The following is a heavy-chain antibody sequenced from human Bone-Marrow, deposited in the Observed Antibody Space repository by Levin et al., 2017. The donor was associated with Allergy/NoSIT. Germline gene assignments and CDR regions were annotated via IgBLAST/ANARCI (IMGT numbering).Heavy chain of an antibody. CDR1: GDSIRSYY. CDR3: AREKVGSILGAFDI. J-gene: IGHJ3*02. CDR2: IASIGTT. Sequence: SETLSLTCTVSGDSIRSYYWNWIRQPPGKRLEWIGYIASIGTTHSNPSLKSRVTTSMDTSKNQFSLTLTSVTSADTAVYYCAREKVGSILGAFDIWGHGTMVTVS. V-gene: IGHV4-59*01. D-gene: IGHD1-26*01.